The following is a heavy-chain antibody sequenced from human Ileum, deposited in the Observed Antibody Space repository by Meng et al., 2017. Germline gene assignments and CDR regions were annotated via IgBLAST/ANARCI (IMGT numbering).Heavy chain of an antibody. D-gene: IGHD2-21*02. CDR1: GFSFTSYD. CDR3: ATLSRKLVTGDF. V-gene: IGHV3-48*03. Sequence: GESLKISCAASGFSFTSYDMNWVRQAPGRGLDWISYISADTSTRYYAESVKDRFSISRDNAKNSVFLLMNNLRDEDTAIYYCATLSRKLVTGDFWGQGTLVTVSS. J-gene: IGHJ4*02. CDR2: ISADTSTR.